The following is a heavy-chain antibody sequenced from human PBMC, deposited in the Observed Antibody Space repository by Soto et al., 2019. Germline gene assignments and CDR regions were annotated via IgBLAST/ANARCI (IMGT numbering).Heavy chain of an antibody. J-gene: IGHJ6*02. CDR3: ARLETTPSYYYYGMDV. CDR2: KKQDGSEK. CDR1: GFTFSSYW. Sequence: EVQLVESGGGLVQPGGSLRLSCAASGFTFSSYWMSWVRQAPGKGLEWVANKKQDGSEKYYVDSVKGRFTISRDNAKNSLYLQMNSLRAEDTAVYYCARLETTPSYYYYGMDVWGQGTTVTVSS. V-gene: IGHV3-7*01. D-gene: IGHD1-1*01.